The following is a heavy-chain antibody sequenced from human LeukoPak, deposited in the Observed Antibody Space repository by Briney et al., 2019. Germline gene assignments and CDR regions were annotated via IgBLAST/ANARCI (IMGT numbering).Heavy chain of an antibody. Sequence: GGSLRLSCAASGFTFSSYSMNWVRQAPGKGLEWVSSISSSSSYIYYADSVKGRFTISRDNAKNSLYLQMNSLRAEDTAVYYCARVTPSTYYYYYMDVWGKGTTVTVSS. D-gene: IGHD2-2*01. J-gene: IGHJ6*03. CDR2: ISSSSSYI. V-gene: IGHV3-21*01. CDR3: ARVTPSTYYYYYMDV. CDR1: GFTFSSYS.